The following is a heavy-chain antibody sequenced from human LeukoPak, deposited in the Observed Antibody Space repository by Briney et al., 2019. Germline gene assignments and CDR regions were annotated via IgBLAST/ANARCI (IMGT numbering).Heavy chain of an antibody. J-gene: IGHJ3*02. D-gene: IGHD2-2*01. CDR3: ASSPRYCSSTSCFKSDAFDI. V-gene: IGHV1-69*02. Sequence: SVKVSCKASGGTFSSYTISWVRQAPGQGLELMGRIIPILGIANYAQKFQGRVTITADKSTSTAYMELSSLRSEDTAVYNCASSPRYCSSTSCFKSDAFDIWGQGTMVTVSS. CDR2: IIPILGIA. CDR1: GGTFSSYT.